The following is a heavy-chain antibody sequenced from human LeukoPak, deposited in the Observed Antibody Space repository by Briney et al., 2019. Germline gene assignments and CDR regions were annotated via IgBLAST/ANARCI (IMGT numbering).Heavy chain of an antibody. CDR2: IYYSRST. CDR3: ARAGSRYDFWSGYFDY. CDR1: GGSISSYY. Sequence: SETLSLTCTVSGGSISSYYWSWIRQPPGKGLEWIGYIYYSRSTNYNPSLKSRVTISVDTSKNQFSLKLSSVTAADTAVYYCARAGSRYDFWSGYFDYWGQGTLVTVSS. D-gene: IGHD3-3*01. J-gene: IGHJ4*02. V-gene: IGHV4-59*01.